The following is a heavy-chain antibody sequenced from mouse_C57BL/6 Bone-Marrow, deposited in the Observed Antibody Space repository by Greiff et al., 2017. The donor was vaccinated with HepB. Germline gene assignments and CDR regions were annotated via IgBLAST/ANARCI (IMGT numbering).Heavy chain of an antibody. Sequence: EVQLQESGGDLVKPGGSLKLSCAASGFTFSSYGMSWVRQTPDKRLEWVATISSGGSYTYYPDSVKGRFTISRDNAKNTLYLRMSSLKSEDTAMYYCARHKENYYGSSDAMDYWGQGTSVTVSS. V-gene: IGHV5-6*01. CDR1: GFTFSSYG. D-gene: IGHD1-1*01. CDR2: ISSGGSYT. J-gene: IGHJ4*01. CDR3: ARHKENYYGSSDAMDY.